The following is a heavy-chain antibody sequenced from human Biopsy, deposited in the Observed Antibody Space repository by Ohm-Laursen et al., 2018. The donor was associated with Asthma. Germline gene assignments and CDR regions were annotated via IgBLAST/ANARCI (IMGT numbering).Heavy chain of an antibody. CDR2: NDHEVGGT. J-gene: IGHJ4*02. Sequence: GASVKASCKLSGYSLTDLSMHWVRQAPGQGLEWMGGNDHEVGGTVNARRFQGRVTMTEDTSTDTAYMELSSLSSDDTAVYYCASDFPKDYVRYNFQFWGRGTLVTVSS. D-gene: IGHD4-17*01. CDR1: GYSLTDLS. V-gene: IGHV1-24*01. CDR3: ASDFPKDYVRYNFQF.